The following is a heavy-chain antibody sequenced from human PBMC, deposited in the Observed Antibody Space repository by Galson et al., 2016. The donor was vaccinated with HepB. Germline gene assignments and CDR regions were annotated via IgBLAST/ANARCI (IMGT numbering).Heavy chain of an antibody. CDR2: INRSGST. Sequence: SETLSLTCAVSGGSFSGYYWSWIRQPPGKGLEWIGEINRSGSTKYNPSLKSRVTMSVDTSKSQFSLKLNSVTAADTAVYYCARVVGEYQPLPPYYYYGLDVWGQGTTGTVSS. V-gene: IGHV4-34*01. D-gene: IGHD3-10*01. J-gene: IGHJ6*02. CDR1: GGSFSGYY. CDR3: ARVVGEYQPLPPYYYYGLDV.